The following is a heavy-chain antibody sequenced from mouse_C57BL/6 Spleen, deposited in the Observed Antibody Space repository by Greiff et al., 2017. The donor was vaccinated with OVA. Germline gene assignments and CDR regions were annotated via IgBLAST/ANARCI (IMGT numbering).Heavy chain of an antibody. D-gene: IGHD2-3*01. CDR2: IRNKANGYTT. V-gene: IGHV7-3*01. CDR3: ARSSIYDGYYYAMDY. J-gene: IGHJ4*01. CDR1: GFTFTDYY. Sequence: EVKLMESGGGLVQPGGSLSLSCAASGFTFTDYYMSWVRQPPGKALEWLGFIRNKANGYTTESSASVKGRFTISRDNSQSILYLQMNALRAEDSATYYCARSSIYDGYYYAMDYWGQGTSVTVSS.